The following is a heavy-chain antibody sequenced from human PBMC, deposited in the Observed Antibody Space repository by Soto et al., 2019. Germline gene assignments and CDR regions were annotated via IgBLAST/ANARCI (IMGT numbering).Heavy chain of an antibody. J-gene: IGHJ4*02. D-gene: IGHD3-22*01. CDR1: GFTFSSYS. CDR3: ARAPYYYDSRGYWAY. CDR2: ISSSSSYI. V-gene: IGHV3-21*01. Sequence: SLRLSCAASGFTFSSYSMNWVRQAPGKGLEWVSSISSSSSYIYYADSVKGRFTISRDNAKNSLYLQMNSLRAEDTAVYYCARAPYYYDSRGYWAYWGQGTLVTVSS.